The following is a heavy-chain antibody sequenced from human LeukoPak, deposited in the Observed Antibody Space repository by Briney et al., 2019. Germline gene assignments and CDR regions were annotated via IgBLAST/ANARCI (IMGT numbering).Heavy chain of an antibody. CDR2: INPNSGGT. J-gene: IGHJ4*02. CDR1: GYTFAGYY. Sequence: SVKVSCKASGYTFAGYYMHWVRQAPGQGLEWMGWINPNSGGTNYAQKFQGRVTMTRDTSISTAYMELSRLRSDDTAVYYCARGGLTYYYDSSGFPGYWGQGTLVTVSS. CDR3: ARGGLTYYYDSSGFPGY. D-gene: IGHD3-22*01. V-gene: IGHV1-2*02.